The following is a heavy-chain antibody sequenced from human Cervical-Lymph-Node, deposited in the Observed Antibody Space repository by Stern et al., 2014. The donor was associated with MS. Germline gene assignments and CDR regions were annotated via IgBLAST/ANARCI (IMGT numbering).Heavy chain of an antibody. CDR2: IWYDGSNK. J-gene: IGHJ4*02. Sequence: VQLVESGGGVVQPGRSLRLSCAASGFTFSSYGMHWVRQAPGKGLEWVAVIWYDGSNKYYADSVKGRFTISRDNSKNTLYLQMNSLRAEDTAVYYCARAYSSGWIFDYWGQGTLVTVSS. CDR3: ARAYSSGWIFDY. V-gene: IGHV3-33*01. CDR1: GFTFSSYG. D-gene: IGHD6-19*01.